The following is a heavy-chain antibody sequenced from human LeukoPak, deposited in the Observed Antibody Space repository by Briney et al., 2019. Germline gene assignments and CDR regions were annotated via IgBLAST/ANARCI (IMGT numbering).Heavy chain of an antibody. J-gene: IGHJ1*01. D-gene: IGHD3-22*01. CDR1: AGSMSNYY. CDR2: IYSSGST. CDR3: ARLSSGRPHEYFQH. Sequence: KPSETLSLTCTVSAGSMSNYYWSWVRQPPGKGLEWIAYIYSSGSTNYNPSLESRATISLDTSKNQFSLKLTSVTAADTAVYYCARLSSGRPHEYFQHWGQGTLVTVSS. V-gene: IGHV4-59*01.